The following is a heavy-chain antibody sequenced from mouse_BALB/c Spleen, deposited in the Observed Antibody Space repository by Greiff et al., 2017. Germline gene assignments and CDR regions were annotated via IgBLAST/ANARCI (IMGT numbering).Heavy chain of an antibody. D-gene: IGHD1-1*01. Sequence: QVQLKQSGAELVRPGTSVKVSCKASGYAFTNYLIEWVKQRPGQGLEWIGVINPGSGGTNYNEKFKGKATLTADKSSSTAYMQLSSLTSDDSAVYVCEREEDGGYGMDYWGQGTSVTVSS. CDR3: EREEDGGYGMDY. CDR1: GYAFTNYL. J-gene: IGHJ4*01. V-gene: IGHV1-54*01. CDR2: INPGSGGT.